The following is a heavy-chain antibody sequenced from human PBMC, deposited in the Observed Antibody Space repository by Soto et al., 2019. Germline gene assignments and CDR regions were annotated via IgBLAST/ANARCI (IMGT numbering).Heavy chain of an antibody. D-gene: IGHD4-17*01. CDR1: GGSISSSNW. J-gene: IGHJ4*02. CDR3: ARDPGDDYGDYFDY. CDR2: IYHSGST. Sequence: SETLSLTCAVSGGSISSSNWWSWVRQPPGKGLEWIGEIYHSGSTNYNPSLKSRVTISVDKSKNQFSLKLSSVTAADTAVYYCARDPGDDYGDYFDYWGQGTLVTVSS. V-gene: IGHV4-4*02.